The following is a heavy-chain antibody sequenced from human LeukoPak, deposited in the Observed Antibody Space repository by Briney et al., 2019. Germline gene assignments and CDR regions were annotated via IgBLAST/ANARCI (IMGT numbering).Heavy chain of an antibody. J-gene: IGHJ6*03. CDR2: IYYSGST. V-gene: IGHV4-39*01. Sequence: SETLSLTCTVSGGSISSSSYYWGWIRQPPGKGLEWIGSIYYSGSTYYNPSLKSRVTISVDTSKNQFSLKLSSVTAADTAVYYCARLSPPGPYCMDVWGKGTTVTVSS. CDR3: ARLSPPGPYCMDV. CDR1: GGSISSSSYY.